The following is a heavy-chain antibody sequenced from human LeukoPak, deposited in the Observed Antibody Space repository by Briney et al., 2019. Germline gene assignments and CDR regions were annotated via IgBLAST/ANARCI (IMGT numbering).Heavy chain of an antibody. CDR3: ARTSAPGDFQH. D-gene: IGHD1-1*01. CDR2: IWYDGSNK. Sequence: PGGSLRLSCAASGFTFSSYGMHWVRQAPGKGLEWVAVIWYDGSNKYYADSAKGRFTISRDNSKNTLYLQMNSLRAEDTAVYYCARTSAPGDFQHWGQGTLVTVSS. CDR1: GFTFSSYG. V-gene: IGHV3-33*01. J-gene: IGHJ1*01.